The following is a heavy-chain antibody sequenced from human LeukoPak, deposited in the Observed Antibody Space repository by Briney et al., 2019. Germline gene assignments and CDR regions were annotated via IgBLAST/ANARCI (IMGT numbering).Heavy chain of an antibody. D-gene: IGHD2-8*02. CDR1: GDSVSINSAA. J-gene: IGHJ6*02. V-gene: IGHV6-1*01. Sequence: SQTLSLTCAISGDSVSINSAAWNWIRQSPSRGLEWLGRTYYRSKWYNDYAVSVKSRMTINPDTSKNQFSLQLNSVTPEDTAVYYCASGHLDYYYYGMDVWGQGTTVTVSS. CDR3: ASGHLDYYYYGMDV. CDR2: TYYRSKWYN.